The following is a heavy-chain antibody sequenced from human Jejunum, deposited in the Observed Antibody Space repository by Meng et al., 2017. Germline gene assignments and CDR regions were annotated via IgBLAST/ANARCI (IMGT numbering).Heavy chain of an antibody. V-gene: IGHV3-74*01. J-gene: IGHJ3*02. CDR1: GFTFGPFW. Sequence: GGSLRLSCAASGFTFGPFWMHWVRQAPGQGLVWVSHINGDGRTTIYADSVKGRFTIARDNTKNTLYLQMSSLRAEDTAVYYWARDRVNPDSFDIWGQGTMVTVSS. CDR2: INGDGRTT. CDR3: ARDRVNPDSFDI.